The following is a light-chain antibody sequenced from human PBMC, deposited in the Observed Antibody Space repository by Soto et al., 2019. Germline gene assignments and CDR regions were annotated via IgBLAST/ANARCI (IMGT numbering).Light chain of an antibody. CDR1: QSVSSGY. CDR2: GAS. V-gene: IGKV3-20*01. CDR3: QQYGSSPT. Sequence: EIVLTQSPGTLSLSPGERATLSCRASQSVSSGYLAWDQQKPGQAPRLVIYGASSRATGLPDRFSGSGSGTDFTITISRLEPEDFAVYYCQQYGSSPTFGRGTKLEIK. J-gene: IGKJ2*01.